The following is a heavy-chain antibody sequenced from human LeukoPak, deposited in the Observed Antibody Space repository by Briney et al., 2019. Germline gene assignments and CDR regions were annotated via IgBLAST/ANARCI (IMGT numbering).Heavy chain of an antibody. D-gene: IGHD4/OR15-4a*01. CDR1: GFTLSSNS. V-gene: IGHV3-53*01. Sequence: PGGSLRLSCTVSGFTLSSNSMSWVRQAPGKGLEGVSFIYSDSTHYSHPVKGRLTISSDNSKNNLYLQMNNLRAEDTAVYYCARRAGAYSHPYDYWGQGTLVTVSS. CDR2: IYSDST. CDR3: ARRAGAYSHPYDY. J-gene: IGHJ4*02.